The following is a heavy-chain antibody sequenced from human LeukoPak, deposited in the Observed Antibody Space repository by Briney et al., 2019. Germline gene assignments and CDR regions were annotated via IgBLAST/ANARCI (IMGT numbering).Heavy chain of an antibody. Sequence: GGSLRLSCAASGFTFSRYSVNWVRQAPGKGLEWVSSISSSSSYIYYADSVKGRFTISRDNAKNSLYLQMNSLRAEDTAVYYCARDNSVEDTAWWFDPWGQGTLVTVSS. CDR2: ISSSSSYI. D-gene: IGHD4-23*01. CDR3: ARDNSVEDTAWWFDP. V-gene: IGHV3-21*04. CDR1: GFTFSRYS. J-gene: IGHJ5*02.